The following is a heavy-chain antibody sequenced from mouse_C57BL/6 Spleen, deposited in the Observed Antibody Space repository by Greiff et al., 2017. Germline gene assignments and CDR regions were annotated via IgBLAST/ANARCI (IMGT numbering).Heavy chain of an antibody. V-gene: IGHV1-50*01. D-gene: IGHD1-1*01. J-gene: IGHJ2*01. CDR3: ARDYGRD. CDR1: GSTFTSYW. CDR2: IDPSDSYT. Sequence: QVQLKQPGAELVKPGASVQLSCTASGSTFTSYWMQWVKQRPGQGLAWIGEIDPSDSYTNSNQKFKGKATLTVDTSSSTAYMQLSSLTSEDSAVYYCARDYGRDWGQGTTLTVSS.